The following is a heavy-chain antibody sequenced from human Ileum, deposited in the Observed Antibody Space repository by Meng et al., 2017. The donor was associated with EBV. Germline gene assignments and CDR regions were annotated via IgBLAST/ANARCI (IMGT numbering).Heavy chain of an antibody. Sequence: LQEAGPGLVTPSGTLSLTCAVSGGSISSSNWWSWVRQPPGKGLEWIGETYHSGSTNYNPSLKSRVTTSVDKSKNQFSLNLSSVTAADTAVYYCARVGQWLPIDYWGQGTLVTVSS. D-gene: IGHD6-19*01. J-gene: IGHJ4*02. CDR2: TYHSGST. CDR3: ARVGQWLPIDY. CDR1: GGSISSSNW. V-gene: IGHV4-4*02.